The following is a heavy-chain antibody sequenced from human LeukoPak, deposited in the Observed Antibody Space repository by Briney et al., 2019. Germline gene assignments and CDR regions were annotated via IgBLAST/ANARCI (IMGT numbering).Heavy chain of an antibody. Sequence: ASVRVSCKASGYTFTGYYMHWVRQAPGQGLEWMGIINPSGGSTSYAQKFQGRVTMTRDMSTSTVYMELSSLRSEDTAVYYCARGVVWSGYYTVPSPGGYWGQGTLVTVSS. D-gene: IGHD3-3*01. CDR3: ARGVVWSGYYTVPSPGGY. J-gene: IGHJ4*02. CDR2: INPSGGST. V-gene: IGHV1-46*01. CDR1: GYTFTGYY.